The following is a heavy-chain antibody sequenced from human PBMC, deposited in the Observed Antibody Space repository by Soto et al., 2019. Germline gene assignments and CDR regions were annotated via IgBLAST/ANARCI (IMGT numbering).Heavy chain of an antibody. CDR3: ARQYGGSYYYYGMDV. CDR2: IYPGDSDT. J-gene: IGHJ6*02. Sequence: PGESLTLSGKGSGYSFTSYWIGWVRQMPGKGLEWMGIIYPGDSDTRYSPSFQGQVTISADKSISTAYLQWSSLKASDTAMYYCARQYGGSYYYYGMDVWGQGTTVTV. CDR1: GYSFTSYW. V-gene: IGHV5-51*01. D-gene: IGHD3-16*01.